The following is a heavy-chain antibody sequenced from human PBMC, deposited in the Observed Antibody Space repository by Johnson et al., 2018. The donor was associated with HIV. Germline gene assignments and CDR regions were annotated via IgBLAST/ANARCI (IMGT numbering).Heavy chain of an antibody. Sequence: QVQLVESGGGLVRPGGSLRLSCAASGFIFSDYYMSWIRQAPGRGLDWVSYISTSGSTINYADSVKGRFTISRDNAKKSLYLQMNSLRAEDTALYYCAKALVGATLSDAFDIWGQGTMVTVSS. CDR3: AKALVGATLSDAFDI. V-gene: IGHV3-11*01. D-gene: IGHD1-26*01. CDR2: ISTSGSTI. CDR1: GFIFSDYY. J-gene: IGHJ3*02.